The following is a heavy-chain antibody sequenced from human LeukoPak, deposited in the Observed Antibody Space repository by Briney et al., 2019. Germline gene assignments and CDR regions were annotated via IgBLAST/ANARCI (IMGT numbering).Heavy chain of an antibody. Sequence: GGSLRLSCAASGFTVSSNYMSWVRKAPGKGLEWVSVIYSGGSTYYADSVKGRFTISRGNSKNTLYLQMNSLRAEDTAVYYCARARVGYSSGWSYYFDYWGQGTLVTVSS. J-gene: IGHJ4*02. CDR2: IYSGGST. V-gene: IGHV3-66*02. CDR3: ARARVGYSSGWSYYFDY. CDR1: GFTVSSNY. D-gene: IGHD6-19*01.